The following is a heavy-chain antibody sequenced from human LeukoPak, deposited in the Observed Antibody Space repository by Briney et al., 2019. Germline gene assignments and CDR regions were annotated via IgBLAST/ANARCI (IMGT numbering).Heavy chain of an antibody. Sequence: GGSLRLSCVTSGFTFSSYRMSWVRQTPGKGLEWLANIKKDGSEQYYVDSVKGRFTISRDNAKNSVYLQMNSLRAEDTALYYCVLPWFREPQGAYWGQGTPVTVPS. CDR1: GFTFSSYR. J-gene: IGHJ4*02. V-gene: IGHV3-7*02. D-gene: IGHD3-10*01. CDR2: IKKDGSEQ. CDR3: VLPWFREPQGAY.